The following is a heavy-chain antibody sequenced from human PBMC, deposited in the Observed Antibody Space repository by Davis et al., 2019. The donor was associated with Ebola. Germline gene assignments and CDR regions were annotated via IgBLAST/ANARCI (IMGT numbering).Heavy chain of an antibody. Sequence: SETLSLTCTVSGGSINSGGYYWSWIRQHPGKGLEWIGYIYYSGSTYYNPSLKSRVTISVDTSKNQFSLKLSSVTAADTAVYYCARVMTTVTTGWFDPWGQGTLVTVSS. CDR2: IYYSGST. V-gene: IGHV4-31*03. J-gene: IGHJ5*02. CDR3: ARVMTTVTTGWFDP. D-gene: IGHD4-17*01. CDR1: GGSINSGGYY.